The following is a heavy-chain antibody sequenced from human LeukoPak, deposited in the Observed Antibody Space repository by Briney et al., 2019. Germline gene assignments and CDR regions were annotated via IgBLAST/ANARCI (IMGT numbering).Heavy chain of an antibody. CDR3: AKDWSYGGNSWKYFGS. J-gene: IGHJ4*02. V-gene: IGHV3-9*01. CDR1: GFTFGDYA. CDR2: ISWGSDSV. Sequence: SLRLSFAASGFTFGDYAMHWVRPPPGKGLEWVSGISWGSDSVDYADSVKGRFTISRDNAKNSLYLQMNSLRVDDTAFYYCAKDWSYGGNSWKYFGSWGQGILVTVSS. D-gene: IGHD4-23*01.